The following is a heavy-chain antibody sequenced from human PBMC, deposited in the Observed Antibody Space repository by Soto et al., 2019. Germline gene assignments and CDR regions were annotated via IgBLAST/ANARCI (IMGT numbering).Heavy chain of an antibody. CDR2: IYYSGST. D-gene: IGHD1-26*01. CDR3: TTPPYSGSAFEY. V-gene: IGHV4-39*01. J-gene: IGHJ4*02. CDR1: GGSISSSSYY. Sequence: SETLSLTCSVSGGSISSSSYYWGWIRQPPGKGLEWIGSIYYSGSTYYNPSLKSRVTISVDTSKNQFSLKLSSVTAADTAVYYCTTPPYSGSAFEYWGQGTLVTVSS.